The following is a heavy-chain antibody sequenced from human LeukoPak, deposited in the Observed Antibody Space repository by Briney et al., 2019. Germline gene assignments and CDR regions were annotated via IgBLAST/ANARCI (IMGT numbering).Heavy chain of an antibody. Sequence: GSYLLLSCAGSGFTFIGSALHWVRPASGQGLEWVGRIRSTANGYATVYAASVKGRFTTYREDSTNPASLRMDSLKTEDTAVYYCTGSYYGSGSYADFDYWGQGTLVTVSS. V-gene: IGHV3-73*01. J-gene: IGHJ4*02. D-gene: IGHD3-10*01. CDR2: IRSTANGYAT. CDR1: GFTFIGSA. CDR3: TGSYYGSGSYADFDY.